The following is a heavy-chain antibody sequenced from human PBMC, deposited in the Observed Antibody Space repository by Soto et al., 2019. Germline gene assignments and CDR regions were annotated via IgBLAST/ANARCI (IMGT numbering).Heavy chain of an antibody. J-gene: IGHJ4*02. CDR3: ARRYGGTFDY. Sequence: SETLSLTCTVSGGSISSGGYYWNWIRQHPGKGLEWIGYIYYSGSTYYNPSLKNRVTISVDTSKNQFSLKLSSVTAADTAVYYCARRYGGTFDYWGQGTLVTVS. CDR1: GGSISSGGYY. D-gene: IGHD2-15*01. CDR2: IYYSGST. V-gene: IGHV4-31*03.